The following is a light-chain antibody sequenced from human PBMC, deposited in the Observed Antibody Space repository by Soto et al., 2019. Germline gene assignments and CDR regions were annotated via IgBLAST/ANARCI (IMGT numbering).Light chain of an antibody. CDR2: GAS. CDR3: QQYSNWPPWT. Sequence: EIVMTQSPATLSVSPGERATLSCRASQSISSDLAWYHQKPGQAPRLLIYGASTRATGIPGRFSGSGSGTEFTLTISSLQSEDCGVYYCQQYSNWPPWTFGQGTKVEIK. J-gene: IGKJ1*01. V-gene: IGKV3-15*01. CDR1: QSISSD.